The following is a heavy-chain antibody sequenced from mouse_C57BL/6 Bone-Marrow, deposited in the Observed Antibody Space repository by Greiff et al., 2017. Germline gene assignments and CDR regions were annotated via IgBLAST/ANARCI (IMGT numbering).Heavy chain of an antibody. D-gene: IGHD2-12*01. J-gene: IGHJ4*01. Sequence: QVQLQQPGAELARPGASVKMSCKASGYTFTSYTMHWVKQRPGQGLEWIGYINPSSGYTKYNQKFKDKATLTADKSSSTAYMQLSSLTSEDSAVYFWARGAYSFFYAMDYWGQGTSVTVSS. CDR2: INPSSGYT. V-gene: IGHV1-4*01. CDR1: GYTFTSYT. CDR3: ARGAYSFFYAMDY.